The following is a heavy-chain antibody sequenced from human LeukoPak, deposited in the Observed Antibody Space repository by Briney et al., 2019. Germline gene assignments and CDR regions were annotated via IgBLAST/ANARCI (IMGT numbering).Heavy chain of an antibody. D-gene: IGHD3-16*02. CDR3: ALESYDYVWGSYRYTHY. V-gene: IGHV1-69*06. J-gene: IGHJ4*02. CDR2: IIPIFGTA. Sequence: SVKVSCKASGGTFSSYAISWVRQAPGQGLEWMGGIIPIFGTANYAQKFQGRVTITADKSTSTAYMELSSLRSEDTAVYYCALESYDYVWGSYRYTHYWGQGTLVTVSS. CDR1: GGTFSSYA.